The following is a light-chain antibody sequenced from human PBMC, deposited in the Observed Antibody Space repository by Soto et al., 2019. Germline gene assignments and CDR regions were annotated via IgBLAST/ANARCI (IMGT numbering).Light chain of an antibody. CDR1: QSVSSY. CDR3: QQRSNWPPWT. CDR2: DAS. V-gene: IGKV3-11*01. Sequence: NVFAHSPATLSLSPGERATLSCRASQSVSSYLAWYQQKPGQAPRLLIYDASNRATGIPARFSGSGSGTDFTLTISSLEPEDFAVYYCQQRSNWPPWTFGQGTKVDIK. J-gene: IGKJ1*01.